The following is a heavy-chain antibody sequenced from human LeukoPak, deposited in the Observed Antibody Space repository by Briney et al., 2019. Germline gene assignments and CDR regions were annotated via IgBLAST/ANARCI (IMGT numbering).Heavy chain of an antibody. D-gene: IGHD5-18*01. CDR2: ISSSSSTI. V-gene: IGHV3-48*04. CDR3: ARVGYHIQLWSRSPFDY. Sequence: PGGSLRLSCAASGFTFSSYSMNWVRQAPGKGLEWVSYISSSSSTIYYADSVKGRFTISRDNAKNSLYLQMNSLRAEDTAVYYCARVGYHIQLWSRSPFDYWGQGTLVTVSS. CDR1: GFTFSSYS. J-gene: IGHJ4*02.